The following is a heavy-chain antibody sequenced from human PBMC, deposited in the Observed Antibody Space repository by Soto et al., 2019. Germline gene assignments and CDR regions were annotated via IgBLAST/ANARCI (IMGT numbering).Heavy chain of an antibody. CDR1: GGTFSTYA. Sequence: QVQLVQSGAEVKKPESSVKVSCKAPGGTFSTYAISWVRQAPGQGLEWMGGIIPMFGTTTYAQRFQDRVTSTADESTNTVQMELSSLRSEDTAVYFCASGIQLWLRRINNGYSGWGQGTLVTVSS. D-gene: IGHD5-18*01. V-gene: IGHV1-69*12. J-gene: IGHJ4*02. CDR2: IIPMFGTT. CDR3: ASGIQLWLRRINNGYSG.